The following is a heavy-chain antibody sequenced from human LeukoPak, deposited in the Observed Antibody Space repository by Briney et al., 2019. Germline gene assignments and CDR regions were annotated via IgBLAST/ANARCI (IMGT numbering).Heavy chain of an antibody. J-gene: IGHJ4*02. CDR1: GGSFSGYY. Sequence: SETLSLTCAVYGGSFSGYYWSWIRQPPGKGLEWIGEINHSGSTNYNPSLKSRVTISVDTSKNQFSLKLSSVTAADTAVYYCASGVTAIHFEEWGQGTLVTVSS. CDR2: INHSGST. CDR3: ASGVTAIHFEE. D-gene: IGHD2-21*02. V-gene: IGHV4-34*01.